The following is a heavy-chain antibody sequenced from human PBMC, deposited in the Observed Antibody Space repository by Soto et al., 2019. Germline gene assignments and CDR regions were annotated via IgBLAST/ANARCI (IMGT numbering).Heavy chain of an antibody. V-gene: IGHV1-69*01. CDR3: AKGKGFRGGLTGSLGDYSYYYGMDV. J-gene: IGHJ6*01. CDR2: IIPMFRTT. CDR1: GGSFSSYA. Sequence: QVQLVQSGTGVKEPGSSVKVSCKASGGSFSSYAISWVRQAPGQGLEWMGGIIPMFRTTNYAQKFQGRVTITADASTSTAYVELRSLRSEDTAVYYCAKGKGFRGGLTGSLGDYSYYYGMDVW. D-gene: IGHD1-20*01.